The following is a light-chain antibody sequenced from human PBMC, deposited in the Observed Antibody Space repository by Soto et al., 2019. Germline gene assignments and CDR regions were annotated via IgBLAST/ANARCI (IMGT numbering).Light chain of an antibody. CDR2: AAS. Sequence: DIQMAQSPSSLSASVGDRVTITCRASQSISSYLNWYQQKPGKAPNLLIYAASSLQSGVPSRFSGSGSGTDFPLTISSLQPEDFATYYCQQSYSTPPITFGQGTRLEIK. V-gene: IGKV1-39*01. J-gene: IGKJ5*01. CDR1: QSISSY. CDR3: QQSYSTPPIT.